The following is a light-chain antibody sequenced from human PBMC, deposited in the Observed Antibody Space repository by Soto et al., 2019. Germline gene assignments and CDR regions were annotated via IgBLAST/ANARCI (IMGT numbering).Light chain of an antibody. CDR3: QQYVDSPYT. CDR1: QSLGSTY. J-gene: IGKJ2*01. V-gene: IGKV3-20*01. CDR2: TAS. Sequence: EIVLTQSPATLSLSPGERATLSCRASQSLGSTYLAWYQQKPGQAPRLLIYTASSRATGIPDRFSGSGSGTDFTLTISRLEPEDFAVYFCQQYVDSPYTFGQGTKVDIK.